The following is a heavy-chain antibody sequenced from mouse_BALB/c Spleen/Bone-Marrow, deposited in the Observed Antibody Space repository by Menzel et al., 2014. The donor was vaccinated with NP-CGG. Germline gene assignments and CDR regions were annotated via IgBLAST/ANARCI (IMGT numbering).Heavy chain of an antibody. V-gene: IGHV2-9*02. Sequence: VQLVESGPGLVAPSQSLSITCTVSGFSLTSYGVHWVRQPPGKGLEWLGVIWGGGSTNYNSALMSRPSISKDNSKSQVFLKMDSLQTDDTAMYYCARGSLLRLRYYAMDYWGQGTSVTVSS. CDR1: GFSLTSYG. J-gene: IGHJ4*01. CDR2: IWGGGST. D-gene: IGHD1-2*01. CDR3: ARGSLLRLRYYAMDY.